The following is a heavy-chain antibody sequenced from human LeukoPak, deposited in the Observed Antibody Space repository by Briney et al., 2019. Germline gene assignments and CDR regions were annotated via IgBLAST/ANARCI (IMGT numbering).Heavy chain of an antibody. D-gene: IGHD3-10*01. J-gene: IGHJ2*01. CDR3: ARYNNDSMVRGVIISYWYFDL. CDR1: GYSLSSGYY. V-gene: IGHV4-38-2*02. Sequence: SETLSLTCTVSGYSLSSGYYWGWIRQPPGKGLEWIGSMYHSGSTYYNPSLKSRVTISVDTSKNQFSLKLSSVTAADTAVYYCARYNNDSMVRGVIISYWYFDLWGRGTLVTVSS. CDR2: MYHSGST.